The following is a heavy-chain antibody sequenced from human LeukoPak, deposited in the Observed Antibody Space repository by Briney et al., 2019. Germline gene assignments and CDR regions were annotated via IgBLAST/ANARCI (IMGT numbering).Heavy chain of an antibody. CDR1: GYTFTGYY. CDR3: ARDILQAEWLLYSGFDP. D-gene: IGHD3-3*01. CDR2: INPNSGGT. J-gene: IGHJ5*02. Sequence: ASVKVSCKASGYTFTGYYMHWVRQAPGQGLEWMGWINPNSGGTNYAQKFQGRVTMTRDTSISTAYMELSRLRSDDTAVYYCARDILQAEWLLYSGFDPWGQGTLVTVSS. V-gene: IGHV1-2*02.